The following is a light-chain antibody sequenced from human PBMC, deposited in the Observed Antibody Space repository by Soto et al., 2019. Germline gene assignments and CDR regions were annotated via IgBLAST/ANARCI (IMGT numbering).Light chain of an antibody. J-gene: IGLJ2*01. CDR2: GNS. V-gene: IGLV1-40*01. Sequence: QSVLTQPPSVSGAPGQRVTISCTGSSSNIGAGYDVHWYQQLPGTAPKFLIYGNSNRPSGVRDRFSGSQSISSASLAITGLQAEDEADYYCQSYDSSLSGSVFGGGTKLTVL. CDR1: SSNIGAGYD. CDR3: QSYDSSLSGSV.